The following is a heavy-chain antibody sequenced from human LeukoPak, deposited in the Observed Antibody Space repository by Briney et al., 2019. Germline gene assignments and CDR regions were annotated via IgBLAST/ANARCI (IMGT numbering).Heavy chain of an antibody. CDR1: GFTFGSYW. D-gene: IGHD6-19*01. Sequence: GGSLRLSCAGSGFTFGSYWMSWVRQAPGKGLEWVANIKQDGSEKYYVDSVEGRFTISRDNAKNSLYLQMNNLRGEDTAVYYCARGYSGWQVGPDCWGQGTLVTVSS. CDR2: IKQDGSEK. J-gene: IGHJ4*02. CDR3: ARGYSGWQVGPDC. V-gene: IGHV3-7*01.